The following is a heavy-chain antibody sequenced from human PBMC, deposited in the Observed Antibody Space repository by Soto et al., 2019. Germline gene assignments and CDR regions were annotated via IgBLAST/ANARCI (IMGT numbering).Heavy chain of an antibody. V-gene: IGHV4-31*03. CDR3: SIRGSTVTTSDY. CDR1: GGSISSGGYY. D-gene: IGHD4-17*01. Sequence: SETLSLTCTVSGGSISSGGYYWSWIRQHPGKGLEWIGYIYYSGSTYYNPSLKSRVTISVDTSKNQFSLKLSSVTAADTAVYYCSIRGSTVTTSDYWGQGTLGTVFS. CDR2: IYYSGST. J-gene: IGHJ4*02.